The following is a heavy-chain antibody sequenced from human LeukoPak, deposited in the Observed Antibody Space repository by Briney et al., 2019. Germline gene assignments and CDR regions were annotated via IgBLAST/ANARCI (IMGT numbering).Heavy chain of an antibody. CDR2: IIPILGIA. Sequence: ASVKVSCKASGATFSSYGISWVRQAPGQGLEWMGRIIPILGIANYAQKFQGRVTITADKSTSTAYMELSSLRSEDTAVYYCARGVGYYYDSSGYYEGNWFDPWGQGTLVTVSS. CDR1: GATFSSYG. V-gene: IGHV1-69*04. J-gene: IGHJ5*02. D-gene: IGHD3-22*01. CDR3: ARGVGYYYDSSGYYEGNWFDP.